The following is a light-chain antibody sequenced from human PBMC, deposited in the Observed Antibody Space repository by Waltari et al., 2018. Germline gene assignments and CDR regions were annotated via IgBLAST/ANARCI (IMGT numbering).Light chain of an antibody. CDR2: KVS. V-gene: IGLV2-23*02. CDR3: CSYAGRSTWV. CDR1: RSDVETTTL. J-gene: IGLJ3*02. Sequence: QSALTQPASVSGSPGQSITIPCTGTRSDVETTTLFSWYQQHPDHAPNPMIFKVSQRPSGVSDRFSGSKSGNSASLTISGPQADDEADYYCCSYAGRSTWVFGGGTKLTVL.